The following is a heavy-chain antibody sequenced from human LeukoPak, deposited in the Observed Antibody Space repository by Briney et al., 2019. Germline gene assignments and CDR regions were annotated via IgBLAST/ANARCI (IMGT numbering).Heavy chain of an antibody. CDR2: ITTAGYV. J-gene: IGHJ4*02. Sequence: GGSLRLSCAASGFTFSSYTLNWVRQAPGKGLEWVPSITTAGYVYYSDSLKGRFTISRDDAKQSLYLQMDSLRAEDTAVYYCARDTNYYDSSGYYSGSDFDHWGQGTLVTVSS. CDR1: GFTFSSYT. CDR3: ARDTNYYDSSGYYSGSDFDH. D-gene: IGHD3-22*01. V-gene: IGHV3-21*01.